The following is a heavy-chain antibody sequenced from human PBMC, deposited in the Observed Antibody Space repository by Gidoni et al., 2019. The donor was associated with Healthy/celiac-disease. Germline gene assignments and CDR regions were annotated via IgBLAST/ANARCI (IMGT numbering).Heavy chain of an antibody. CDR2: ISSSGSTI. Sequence: GFTFSDYCMSWIRQAPGKGLEWVSYISSSGSTIYYADSVKGRFTISRDNAKNSLYLQMNSLRAEDTAVYYCASPLYYFDYWGQGTLVTVSS. CDR1: GFTFSDYC. V-gene: IGHV3-11*01. J-gene: IGHJ4*02. CDR3: ASPLYYFDY.